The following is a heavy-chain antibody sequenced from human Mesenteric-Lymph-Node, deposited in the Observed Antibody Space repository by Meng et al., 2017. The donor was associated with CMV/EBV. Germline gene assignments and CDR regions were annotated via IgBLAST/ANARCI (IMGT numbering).Heavy chain of an antibody. CDR1: ISSGGSY. D-gene: IGHD3-9*01. CDR3: ARAESPKYYDILTGWFDP. J-gene: IGHJ5*02. Sequence: ISSGGSYWSWIRQHPGKGLEWIGYIYYSGSTYYNPSLKSRVTISVDTSKNQFSLKLSSVTAADTAVYYCARAESPKYYDILTGWFDPWGQGTLVTVSS. CDR2: IYYSGST. V-gene: IGHV4-31*02.